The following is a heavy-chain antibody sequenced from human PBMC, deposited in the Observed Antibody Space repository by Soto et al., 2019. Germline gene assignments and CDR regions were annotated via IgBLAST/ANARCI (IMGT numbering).Heavy chain of an antibody. V-gene: IGHV3-23*01. Sequence: EMQLLESGGGLVQPGGSLRLSCAASGFTMSTYSVTWVRQAPGKGLEWVSGISVTPGITFYADSVKGRFTISRDSSKNAVYLQMNSLRAGDTAMYFCSKWSGYGDLWGQGALVTVSS. J-gene: IGHJ4*02. CDR2: ISVTPGIT. CDR1: GFTMSTYS. D-gene: IGHD5-12*01. CDR3: SKWSGYGDL.